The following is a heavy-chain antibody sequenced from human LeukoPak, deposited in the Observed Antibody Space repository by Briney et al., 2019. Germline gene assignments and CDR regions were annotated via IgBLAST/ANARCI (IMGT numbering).Heavy chain of an antibody. Sequence: GGSLRLSCAACGFTLNRYGMQGVREAPGKGGEGVAVIRYYRKNKYYVDSVKGRFPISRDNSKNTLYLQMNSLRAEDTAVYYCAKNFVGTTGDAFDVWGQGTLVTVSS. D-gene: IGHD1-26*01. CDR3: AKNFVGTTGDAFDV. CDR1: GFTLNRYG. J-gene: IGHJ3*01. V-gene: IGHV3-30*02. CDR2: IRYYRKNK.